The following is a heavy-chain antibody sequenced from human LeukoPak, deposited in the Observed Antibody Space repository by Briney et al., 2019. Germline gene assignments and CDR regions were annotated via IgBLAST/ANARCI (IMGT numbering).Heavy chain of an antibody. CDR1: GFTFSSYA. Sequence: GGSLRLSCAASGFTFSSYAMSWVRQAPGKGLEWVSAISGSGFTYYADSVKGRFTISRDNSKNTLYPQMNSLRAEDTAVYYCARGPRDPTEYCSRGTCSPTYEVWGQGTLVTVSS. CDR3: ARGPRDPTEYCSRGTCSPTYEV. V-gene: IGHV3-23*01. D-gene: IGHD2-15*01. J-gene: IGHJ4*02. CDR2: ISGSGFT.